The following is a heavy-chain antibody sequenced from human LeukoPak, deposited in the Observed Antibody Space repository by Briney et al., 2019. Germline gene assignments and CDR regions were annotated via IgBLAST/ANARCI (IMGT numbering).Heavy chain of an antibody. CDR2: IKQDGSEK. D-gene: IGHD6-13*01. J-gene: IGHJ4*02. CDR3: ARMGGYSSTFGY. Sequence: PGGSLRLSCAASGFTFSNYWMSWVRQAPGKGLEWVANIKQDGSEKYDVDSVKGRFTISRDNAKNSLYLQMNGLRAEDTAVYYCARMGGYSSTFGYWGQGTMVTVSS. CDR1: GFTFSNYW. V-gene: IGHV3-7*05.